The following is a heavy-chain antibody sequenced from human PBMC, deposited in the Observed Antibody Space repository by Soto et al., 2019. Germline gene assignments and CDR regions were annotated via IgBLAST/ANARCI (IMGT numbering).Heavy chain of an antibody. Sequence: SETLSITCAVSGGSISRCGYAWSWFRQPPGKGLEWIGYIYHSGSTYYNPSLKSRVTISVDTSKNQFSLKLSSVTAADTAVYYCSRRYRYYYDSSGYYPDRVQRALVTVSS. CDR3: SRRYRYYYDSSGYYPD. CDR1: GGSISRCGYA. CDR2: IYHSGST. J-gene: IGHJ4*02. V-gene: IGHV4-30-2*01. D-gene: IGHD3-22*01.